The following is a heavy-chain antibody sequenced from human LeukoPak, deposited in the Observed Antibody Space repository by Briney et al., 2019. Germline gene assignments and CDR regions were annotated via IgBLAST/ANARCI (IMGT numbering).Heavy chain of an antibody. Sequence: PSETLSLTCTVSGGSISGNYYWGWIRQPPGKGLEWIASIFYSGESNKSPSLKNRVTVSVDTSKNQSFLKLTSVTVADTAVYFCARLGDVEVNGGTLDYWGRGTLVTVSS. CDR2: IFYSGES. D-gene: IGHD3-16*01. CDR1: GGSISGNYY. CDR3: ARLGDVEVNGGTLDY. V-gene: IGHV4-39*01. J-gene: IGHJ4*02.